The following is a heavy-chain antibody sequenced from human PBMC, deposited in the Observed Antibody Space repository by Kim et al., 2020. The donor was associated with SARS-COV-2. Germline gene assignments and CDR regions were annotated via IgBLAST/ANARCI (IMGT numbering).Heavy chain of an antibody. Sequence: PVKGRFTISRDDSKNTLYLQMNSLKTEDTAVYYCTTDNCGGDCYLSSFDYWGQGTLVTVSS. D-gene: IGHD2-21*02. V-gene: IGHV3-15*01. CDR3: TTDNCGGDCYLSSFDY. J-gene: IGHJ4*02.